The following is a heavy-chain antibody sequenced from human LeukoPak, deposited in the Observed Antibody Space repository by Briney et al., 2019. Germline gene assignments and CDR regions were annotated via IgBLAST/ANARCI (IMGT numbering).Heavy chain of an antibody. CDR3: TRDPSAMINY. V-gene: IGHV3-49*04. CDR2: IRSKAYGGTT. D-gene: IGHD2-2*01. J-gene: IGHJ4*02. Sequence: GGSLRLSCTASGFTFGDYAMSWVRQAPGKGLEWVGFIRSKAYGGTTEYAASVKGRFTISRDDSKSIAYLPMNSLKTEDTAVYYCTRDPSAMINYWGQGTLVTVSS. CDR1: GFTFGDYA.